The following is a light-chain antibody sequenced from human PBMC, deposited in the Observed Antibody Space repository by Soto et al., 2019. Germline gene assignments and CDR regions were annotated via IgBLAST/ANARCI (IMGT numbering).Light chain of an antibody. J-gene: IGKJ1*01. CDR2: AAS. CDR3: QQANSFPRT. CDR1: QSISRY. Sequence: DIQMTQSPSSLSASVGDRITITCRASQSISRYLNWYQHKPGKAPKFLINAASSLERGVPSRFSGGGSGTEFTLTISSLQPEDFATYYCQQANSFPRTFGQGTKVDIK. V-gene: IGKV1-39*01.